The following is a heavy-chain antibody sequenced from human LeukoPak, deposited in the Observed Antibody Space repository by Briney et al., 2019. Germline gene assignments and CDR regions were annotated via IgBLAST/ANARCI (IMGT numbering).Heavy chain of an antibody. D-gene: IGHD6-13*01. J-gene: IGHJ6*03. V-gene: IGHV3-21*01. CDR3: ARALGYSSSWYRDYYYYMDV. CDR2: ITRSNYI. Sequence: GGSLRLSCAASGFTFSSYSMNWVRQAPGKGLERVSSITRSNYIYYADSVKGRFIISRDNAKNSLYLQMNSLRAEDTAVYYCARALGYSSSWYRDYYYYMDVWGKGTTVTVSS. CDR1: GFTFSSYS.